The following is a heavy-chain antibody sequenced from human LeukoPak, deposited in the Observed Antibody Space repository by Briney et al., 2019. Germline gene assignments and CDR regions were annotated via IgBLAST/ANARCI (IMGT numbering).Heavy chain of an antibody. CDR3: AREGWFGEPPSHWFDP. J-gene: IGHJ5*02. CDR2: TYYTSKWYN. Sequence: SQTLSLTCAISGDSVSSKSTTWNWIRQSPSRGLEWLGRTYYTSKWYNDYAVSVKSRITINPDTSKNQFSLQLNSVTPEDTAVYYCAREGWFGEPPSHWFDPWGQGTLVTVSS. CDR1: GDSVSSKSTT. V-gene: IGHV6-1*01. D-gene: IGHD3-10*01.